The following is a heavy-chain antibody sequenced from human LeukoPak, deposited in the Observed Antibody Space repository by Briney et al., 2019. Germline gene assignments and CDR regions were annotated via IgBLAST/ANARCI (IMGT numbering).Heavy chain of an antibody. CDR2: ISSSSSYL. CDR3: ARQIGAWSYVVPSVLCDY. J-gene: IGHJ4*02. Sequence: PGGSLRLSCAASGFTFSSYSMNWARQAPGKGLEWVSSISSSSSYLYYADSVKGRFTISRDNAKNSLYLQMNSLRAEDTAVYYCARQIGAWSYVVPSVLCDYWGQGTLVTVSS. V-gene: IGHV3-21*01. D-gene: IGHD2-15*01. CDR1: GFTFSSYS.